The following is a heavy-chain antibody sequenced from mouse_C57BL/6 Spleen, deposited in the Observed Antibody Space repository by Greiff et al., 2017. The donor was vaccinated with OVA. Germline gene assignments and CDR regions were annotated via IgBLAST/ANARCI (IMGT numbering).Heavy chain of an antibody. Sequence: VKLMESGPGLVAPSQSLSITCTVSGFSLTSYAISWVRQPPGKGLEWLGVIWTGGGTNYNSALKSRLSISKDNSKSQVFLQMNSLQTDDTARYYCATSPYSNYEAWFAYWGQGTLGTVSA. CDR1: GFSLTSYA. V-gene: IGHV2-9-1*01. D-gene: IGHD2-5*01. J-gene: IGHJ3*01. CDR2: IWTGGGT. CDR3: ATSPYSNYEAWFAY.